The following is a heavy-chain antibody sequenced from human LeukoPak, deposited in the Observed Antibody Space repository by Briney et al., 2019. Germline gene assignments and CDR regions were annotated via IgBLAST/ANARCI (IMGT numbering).Heavy chain of an antibody. V-gene: IGHV4-4*07. Sequence: SETLSLTCTVSGGSMSSYYWSWIRQPAGKGLEWIGRIYTSGSTNYNPSLKSRVTMSVDTSKNQFSLKLSSVTAADTAVYYCARDGRLEDFWSGYYLYYYYYYMDVWGKGTTVTVSS. J-gene: IGHJ6*03. CDR2: IYTSGST. D-gene: IGHD3-3*01. CDR3: ARDGRLEDFWSGYYLYYYYYYMDV. CDR1: GGSMSSYY.